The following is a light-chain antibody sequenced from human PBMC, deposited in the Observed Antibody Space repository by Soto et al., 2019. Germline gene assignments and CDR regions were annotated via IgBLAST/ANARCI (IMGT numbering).Light chain of an antibody. CDR1: FXNIGDNA. CDR3: AACDDSLNAL. CDR2: LND. V-gene: IGLV1-44*01. J-gene: IGLJ1*01. Sequence: QSVLTQPPSLSATPGQRVNISCSGSFXNIGDNAVNWYQQLPGAAPKLLIYLNDQRPSGVPDRFSGSKSGTSAFLAISGLQSEDEADYYCAACDDSLNALFGTGTKVTVL.